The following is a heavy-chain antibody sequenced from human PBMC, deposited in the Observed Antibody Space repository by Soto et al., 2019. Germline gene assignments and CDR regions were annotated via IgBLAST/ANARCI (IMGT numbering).Heavy chain of an antibody. CDR2: IKSISSGATT. V-gene: IGHV3-15*01. CDR1: GFSFTNAW. D-gene: IGHD1-26*01. J-gene: IGHJ4*02. CDR3: MAAATK. Sequence: EVQLVESGGGLVKPGGSLRLSCAAFGFSFTNAWMTWVRQAPGKGLEWVGRIKSISSGATTDYAAPVKGRFSISRDDSKNTVYLQMNSLKTDDTAVYYCMAAATKWGQGTLVTLSS.